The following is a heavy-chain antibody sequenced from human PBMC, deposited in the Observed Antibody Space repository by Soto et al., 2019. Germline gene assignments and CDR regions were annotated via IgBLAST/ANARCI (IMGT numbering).Heavy chain of an antibody. CDR1: GFTFSSYS. CDR3: ARGLYYYDSSAYYSP. J-gene: IGHJ5*02. D-gene: IGHD3-22*01. CDR2: ISSSSSYI. V-gene: IGHV3-21*01. Sequence: EVQLVESGGGLVKPGGSLRLSCAASGFTFSSYSMNWVRQAPGKGLEWVSSISSSSSYIYYADSVKGRFTISRDNAKNSLYLQMNSLRAEDTAVYYCARGLYYYDSSAYYSPWGLGTLVTVSS.